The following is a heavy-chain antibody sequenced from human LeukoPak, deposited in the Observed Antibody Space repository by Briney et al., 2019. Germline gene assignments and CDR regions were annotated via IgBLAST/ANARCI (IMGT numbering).Heavy chain of an antibody. CDR1: GFTFSIYA. CDR3: ARDLIRGGYYSYYMDV. CDR2: ISGSGIST. Sequence: EPGGSLRLSCAATGFTFSIYAMTWVRQAPGKGLEWVSVISGSGISTYYADSVKGRFTISRDNAKNSLYLQMNSLRAEDTAVYYCARDLIRGGYYSYYMDVWGKGTTVTISS. V-gene: IGHV3-23*01. J-gene: IGHJ6*03. D-gene: IGHD3-10*01.